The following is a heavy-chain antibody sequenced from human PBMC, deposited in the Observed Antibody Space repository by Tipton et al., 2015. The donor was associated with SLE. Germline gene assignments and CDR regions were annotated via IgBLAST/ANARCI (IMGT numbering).Heavy chain of an antibody. CDR2: IYPSGGGK. J-gene: IGHJ4*02. CDR1: GYTFPRHY. V-gene: IGHV1-46*01. D-gene: IGHD2/OR15-2a*01. CDR3: ARGKFHNSPYFLDS. Sequence: QLVQSGPEVKRPGASVKLSCEASGYTFPRHYLHWVRQAPGQGLEWMGIIYPSGGGKSYAQKFRYRVTMTTDTSTSTVYMELSSLTYDDTAVYYCARGKFHNSPYFLDSWGQGSLVTISS.